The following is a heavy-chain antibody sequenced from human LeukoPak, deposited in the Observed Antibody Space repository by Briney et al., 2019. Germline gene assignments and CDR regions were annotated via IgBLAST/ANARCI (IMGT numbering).Heavy chain of an antibody. V-gene: IGHV4-39*01. D-gene: IGHD6-19*01. Sequence: SETLSLTCTVSGGSISSSSYSWGWIREPPGKGLEYIGSSSYSGSTYYNPSLKSRVTISVDTSKNQFSLNLNSVTAADTAVYYCSSTIRGWYGVGDYWGQGVLVTVSS. CDR2: SSYSGST. CDR1: GGSISSSSYS. CDR3: SSTIRGWYGVGDY. J-gene: IGHJ4*02.